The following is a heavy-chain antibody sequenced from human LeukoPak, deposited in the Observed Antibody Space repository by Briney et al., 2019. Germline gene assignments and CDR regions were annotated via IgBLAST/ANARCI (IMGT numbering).Heavy chain of an antibody. CDR1: GFTFSSYA. Sequence: GRSLRLSCAASGFTFSSYAMHWVRQAPGKGLEWVAVISYDGSNKYYADSVKGRFTISRDNSKNTLYLQMNSLRAEDTAVYYCARGPWAMVLGYWGQGTLVTVSS. CDR3: ARGPWAMVLGY. V-gene: IGHV3-30*14. D-gene: IGHD5-18*01. CDR2: ISYDGSNK. J-gene: IGHJ4*02.